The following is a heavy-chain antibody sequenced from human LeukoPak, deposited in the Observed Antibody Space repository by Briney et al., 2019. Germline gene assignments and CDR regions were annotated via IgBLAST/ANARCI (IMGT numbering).Heavy chain of an antibody. CDR1: GYMGSQLL. CDR2: FDPEDGET. Sequence: VRVCGTVFGYMGSQLLTNTVRQSAGNQGGGRGGFDPEDGETIYAQKFQGRVTMTEDTSTDTAYMELSSLRSEDTAVYYCATALKWSPYYFDYWGQGTLVTVSS. CDR3: ATALKWSPYYFDY. V-gene: IGHV1-24*01. J-gene: IGHJ4*02. D-gene: IGHD2-15*01.